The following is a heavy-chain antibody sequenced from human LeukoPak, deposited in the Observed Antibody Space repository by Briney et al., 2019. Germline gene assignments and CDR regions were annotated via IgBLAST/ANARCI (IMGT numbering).Heavy chain of an antibody. CDR2: IKTDGSST. V-gene: IGHV3-74*01. D-gene: IGHD2-2*02. Sequence: PGGSLRLSCAASGFTFNNYWMHWVRQAPGKGLLWVSRIKTDGSSTSYADSVKGRFTISRDNAKNTLYLQMNSLRVEDTAMYYCARNGWDCDPTSTSCYTGYYYYMDVWGKGTTVTVSS. CDR3: ARNGWDCDPTSTSCYTGYYYYMDV. J-gene: IGHJ6*03. CDR1: GFTFNNYW.